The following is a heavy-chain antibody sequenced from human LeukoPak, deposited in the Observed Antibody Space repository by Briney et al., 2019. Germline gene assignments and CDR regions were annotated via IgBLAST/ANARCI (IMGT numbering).Heavy chain of an antibody. CDR2: IYYSGST. CDR3: ARSYGDSSGYWVYYYYGMDV. CDR1: GGSISSSSYY. V-gene: IGHV4-39*01. J-gene: IGHJ6*02. D-gene: IGHD3-22*01. Sequence: PSETLSLTCTVSGGSISSSSYYWGWIRQPPGKGLEWIGSIYYSGSTYYNPSLKSRVTISVDTSKNQFSLKLSSVTAADTAVYYCARSYGDSSGYWVYYYYGMDVWGQGTTVTVSS.